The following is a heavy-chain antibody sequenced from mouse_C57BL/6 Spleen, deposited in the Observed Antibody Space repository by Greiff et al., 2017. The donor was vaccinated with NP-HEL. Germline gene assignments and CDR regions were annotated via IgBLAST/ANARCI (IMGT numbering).Heavy chain of an antibody. D-gene: IGHD2-1*01. J-gene: IGHJ2*01. Sequence: QVQLQQSGPELVKPGASVKISCKASGYAFSSSWMNWVKQRPGKGLEWIGRIYPGDGDTNYNGKFKGKATLTADKSSSTAYMQLSSLTSEDSAVYFCGAGGYGNYDYFDYWGQGTTLTVSS. CDR3: GAGGYGNYDYFDY. CDR1: GYAFSSSW. V-gene: IGHV1-82*01. CDR2: IYPGDGDT.